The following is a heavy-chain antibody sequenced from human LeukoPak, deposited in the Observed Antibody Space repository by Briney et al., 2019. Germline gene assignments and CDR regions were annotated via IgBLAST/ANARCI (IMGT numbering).Heavy chain of an antibody. D-gene: IGHD2-2*01. CDR1: GFTFSTYS. Sequence: GGSLRLSCTASGFTFSTYSMNWVRQAPGEGLEWVSYITSRSSTMVYSDSVKGRFTICRHNSKNTLYLQMTRLRVADTAVYSSAQDNPIDKVPGLGPGHWGQGTLVTVSS. J-gene: IGHJ4*02. CDR3: AQDNPIDKVPGLGPGH. V-gene: IGHV3-48*01. CDR2: ITSRSSTM.